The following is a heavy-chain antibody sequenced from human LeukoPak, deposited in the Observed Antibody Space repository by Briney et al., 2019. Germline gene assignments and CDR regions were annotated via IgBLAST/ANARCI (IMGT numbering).Heavy chain of an antibody. J-gene: IGHJ4*02. CDR3: ARDGRYYDSSGPTLDY. Sequence: PGGSLRLSCAASGFTFSSYVMHWVRQAPGKGLEWVAIISYDGSNEYYADSVKGRFTISRGNSKNTLYLQMNSLRAEDTAVYYCARDGRYYDSSGPTLDYWGQGTLVTVSS. D-gene: IGHD3-22*01. CDR1: GFTFSSYV. CDR2: ISYDGSNE. V-gene: IGHV3-30*14.